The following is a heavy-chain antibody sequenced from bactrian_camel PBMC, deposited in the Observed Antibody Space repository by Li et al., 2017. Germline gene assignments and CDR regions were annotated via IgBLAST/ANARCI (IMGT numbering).Heavy chain of an antibody. CDR3: GRAIEGSCSGAWCGGPGY. J-gene: IGHJ4*01. CDR1: GLTFSDYA. D-gene: IGHD3*01. V-gene: IGHV3S40*01. Sequence: VQLVESGGGLVQPGGSLRLSCAASGLTFSDYAMSWVRQAPGKEREGVAAIRSDDGRTSYADSVKDRFTIFRDNVKNIVYQQMNSLKKEDAAMYFCGRAIEGSCSGAWCGGPGYWGQGTQVTVS. CDR2: IRSDDGRT.